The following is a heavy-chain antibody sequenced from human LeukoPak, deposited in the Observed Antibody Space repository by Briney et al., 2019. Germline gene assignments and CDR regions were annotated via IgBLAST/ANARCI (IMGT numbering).Heavy chain of an antibody. V-gene: IGHV3-9*01. CDR1: KFTFDDYA. D-gene: IGHD1-26*01. CDR2: ISWNSGSI. J-gene: IGHJ4*02. Sequence: PGGSLRLSCAASKFTFDDYAMHWVRQASGKGLEWVSGISWNSGSIGYADSVKGRFSVSRDNARNSVYLQMNSLGVEDTAVYYCVRDPGRGGDFDYWGQGTLVIVSS. CDR3: VRDPGRGGDFDY.